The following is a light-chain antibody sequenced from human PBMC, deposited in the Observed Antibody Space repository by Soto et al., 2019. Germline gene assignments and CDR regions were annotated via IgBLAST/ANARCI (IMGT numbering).Light chain of an antibody. CDR3: QPARSFPIT. J-gene: IGKJ5*01. CDR2: AAS. CDR1: QNTDEW. V-gene: IGKV1-12*01. Sequence: IQMPPFTSSVSASVGDRVSLPCRARQNTDEWIPWYQQKPENTPKLLTDAASSSRGRVPSRPSASGSGPDFTLTISSLQPEDFAAYSCQPARSFPITIGHGARLDI.